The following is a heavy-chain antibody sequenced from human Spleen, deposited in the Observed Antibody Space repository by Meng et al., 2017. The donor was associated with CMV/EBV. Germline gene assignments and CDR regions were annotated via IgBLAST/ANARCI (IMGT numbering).Heavy chain of an antibody. CDR1: GGTFSSYA. CDR2: IIPIFGTA. CDR3: ARDRDIVVVPAAIHYYGMDV. Sequence: SVKVYCKASGGTFSSYAISWVRQAPGQGLEWMGGIIPIFGTANYAQKFQGRVTITTDESTSTAYMELSSLRSEDTAVYYCARDRDIVVVPAAIHYYGMDVWGQGTTVTVSS. J-gene: IGHJ6*02. D-gene: IGHD2-2*01. V-gene: IGHV1-69*05.